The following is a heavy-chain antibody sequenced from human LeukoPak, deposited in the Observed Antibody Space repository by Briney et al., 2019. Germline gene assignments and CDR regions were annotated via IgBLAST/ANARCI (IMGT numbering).Heavy chain of an antibody. J-gene: IGHJ6*03. D-gene: IGHD1-26*01. CDR1: GGSFSGYY. CDR2: INHSGST. V-gene: IGHV4-34*01. Sequence: SETLSLTCAVYGGSFSGYYWSWIRQPPGKGLEWIGEINHSGSTNYNPSLKSRVTISVDTSKNQFSLKLSSVTAADTAVYYCASSIVGATGGYYYYYMDVWGKGTTVTVSS. CDR3: ASSIVGATGGYYYYYMDV.